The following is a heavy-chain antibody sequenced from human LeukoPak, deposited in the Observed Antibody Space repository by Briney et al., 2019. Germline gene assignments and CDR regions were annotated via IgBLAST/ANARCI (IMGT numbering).Heavy chain of an antibody. CDR2: INPNSGGT. CDR3: AREATYYYDSSGHVAFDI. Sequence: GASVKVSCKASGYIFTDGYVHWVRQAPGQGLEWMGRINPNSGGTNYAQKFQGRVTMTRDTSISTAYMELSRLRSDDTAVYYCAREATYYYDSSGHVAFDIWGQGTMVTVSS. D-gene: IGHD3-22*01. CDR1: GYIFTDGY. J-gene: IGHJ3*02. V-gene: IGHV1-2*06.